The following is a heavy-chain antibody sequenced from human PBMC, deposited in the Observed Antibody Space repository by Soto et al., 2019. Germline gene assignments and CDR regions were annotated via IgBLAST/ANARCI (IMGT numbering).Heavy chain of an antibody. CDR1: GSALRSHG. D-gene: IGHD2-15*01. CDR2: IWGDESKK. CDR3: ARGAVAAGDFDY. Sequence: GSLRLSCAASGSALRSHGMHWVRQAPGKGLEWVAVIWGDESKKLYADSVKGRFTISNDNSKNTLFLQMNTLRVEDTAIYYCARGAVAAGDFDYWGQGTLVTVSS. J-gene: IGHJ4*02. V-gene: IGHV3-33*01.